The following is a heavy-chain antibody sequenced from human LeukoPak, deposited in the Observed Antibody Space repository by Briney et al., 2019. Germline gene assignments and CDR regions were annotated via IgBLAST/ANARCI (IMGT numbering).Heavy chain of an antibody. V-gene: IGHV3-7*01. CDR1: GFTFSSYW. D-gene: IGHD3-10*01. CDR2: IKQDGSEK. J-gene: IGHJ4*02. Sequence: GGSLRLSCAASGFTFSSYWMSWVRQAPGKGLEWVANIKQDGSEKYYVDSVKGRFTISRDNAKNSLYLRMNSLRAEDTAVYCCARGDYYGSGSYYDYWGQGTLVTVSS. CDR3: ARGDYYGSGSYYDY.